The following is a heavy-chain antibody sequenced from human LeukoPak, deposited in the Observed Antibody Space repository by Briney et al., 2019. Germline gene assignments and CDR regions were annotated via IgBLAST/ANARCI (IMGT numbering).Heavy chain of an antibody. D-gene: IGHD2-2*02. CDR3: ARGLERCSTSCYNHYYYGMDV. CDR1: GYTFTSYD. V-gene: IGHV1-8*01. CDR2: MNPNSGNT. J-gene: IGHJ6*02. Sequence: ASVKVSCKASGYTFTSYDINWVRQATGQGLEWMGWMNPNSGNTGYAQKFQGGVTMTRNTSISTAYMELSSLRSEDTAVYYCARGLERCSTSCYNHYYYGMDVWGQGTTVTVSS.